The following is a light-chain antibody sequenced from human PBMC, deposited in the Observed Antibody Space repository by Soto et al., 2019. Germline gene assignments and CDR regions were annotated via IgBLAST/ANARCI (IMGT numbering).Light chain of an antibody. CDR2: WAS. Sequence: IVMTQSPDSLAVSLGERATINCKSSQSGLYSSNNKNYLAWYQQKPGQPPKLLIYWASTRESGVPDRFSGSGSGTDFTLTISSLQAEDVAVYYCQQYYTTLTWTFGQGTKVEIK. J-gene: IGKJ1*01. V-gene: IGKV4-1*01. CDR3: QQYYTTLTWT. CDR1: QSGLYSSNNKNY.